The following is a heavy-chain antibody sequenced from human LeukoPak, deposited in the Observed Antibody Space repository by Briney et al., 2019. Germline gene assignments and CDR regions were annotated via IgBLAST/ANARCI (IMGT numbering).Heavy chain of an antibody. CDR2: LSYSGKT. V-gene: IGHV4-39*02. CDR3: SRLTHSYYSDTSGYYPYYYMDV. Sequence: PSETLSLTCTVSAGSISSSDYYWGWIRQSPGKGLEWIGRLSYSGKTYYNPSLKSRVTISVDTSKNHFSLRLSSVTAADTAVYYCSRLTHSYYSDTSGYYPYYYMDVWGEGTTVTVSS. D-gene: IGHD3-22*01. CDR1: AGSISSSDYY. J-gene: IGHJ6*03.